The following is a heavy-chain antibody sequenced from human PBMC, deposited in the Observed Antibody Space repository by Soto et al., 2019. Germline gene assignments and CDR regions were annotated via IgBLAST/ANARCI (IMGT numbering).Heavy chain of an antibody. V-gene: IGHV1-2*02. D-gene: IGHD3-3*01. Sequence: XSVKVSCKASGYTFAGYYMHWVRQAPGQGLEWMGWINPNSGGTNYAQKFQGRVTMTRDTSISTAYMELSRLRSDDTAVYYCARDHYDFWSGYFYWGQGTLVTASS. CDR2: INPNSGGT. CDR3: ARDHYDFWSGYFY. CDR1: GYTFAGYY. J-gene: IGHJ4*02.